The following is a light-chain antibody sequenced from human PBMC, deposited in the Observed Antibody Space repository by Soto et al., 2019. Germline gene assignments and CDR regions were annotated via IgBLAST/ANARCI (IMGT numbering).Light chain of an antibody. J-gene: IGLJ3*02. CDR1: SSNIGAGYD. CDR2: ANN. CDR3: QSYDSSLSGSGV. V-gene: IGLV1-40*01. Sequence: QAVLTQPPSVSGAPGQRVTISCSGSSSNIGAGYDVHWYQQLPGTAPKLLISANNIRPSGVPDRFSGSKSGTSASLAITGLQDADEADYYCQSYDSSLSGSGVFGGGTKLTVL.